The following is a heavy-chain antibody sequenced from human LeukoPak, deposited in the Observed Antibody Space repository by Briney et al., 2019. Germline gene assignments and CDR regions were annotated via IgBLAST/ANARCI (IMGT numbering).Heavy chain of an antibody. D-gene: IGHD5-24*01. CDR1: GFTFSDYY. Sequence: GGSLRLSCAASGFTFSDYYMSWIRQAPGKGLEWVSSISSSSYIYYADSVKGRFTISRDNAKSSLYLQMNSLRAEDTAVYYCAGRDGYGPWGQGTLVTVSS. J-gene: IGHJ5*02. V-gene: IGHV3-69-1*01. CDR3: AGRDGYGP. CDR2: ISSSSYI.